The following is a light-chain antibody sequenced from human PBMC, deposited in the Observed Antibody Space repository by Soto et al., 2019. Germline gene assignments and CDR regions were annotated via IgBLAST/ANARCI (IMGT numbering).Light chain of an antibody. CDR1: ALPKQY. J-gene: IGLJ3*02. CDR2: KDS. CDR3: QSADSSGTYRGV. V-gene: IGLV3-25*03. Sequence: SYELTQPPSVSVSPGQTARITCSGDALPKQYAYWYQQKPGQAPVLVIYKDSERPSGIPERFSGSSSGTTVTLTISGVQAEDEADYSCQSADSSGTYRGVFGGGTQLTVL.